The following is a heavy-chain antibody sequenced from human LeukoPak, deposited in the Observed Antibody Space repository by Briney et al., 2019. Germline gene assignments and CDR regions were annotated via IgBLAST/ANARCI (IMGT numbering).Heavy chain of an antibody. V-gene: IGHV3-43*01. CDR1: GFSFDDYT. CDR2: ISWDGVST. J-gene: IGHJ6*03. CDR3: AKSAARLVSDYYYYMDV. D-gene: IGHD6-6*01. Sequence: GGSLRLSCAASGFSFDDYTMHWVRHAPGKGLEWVSLISWDGVSTHYADSVEGRFTISRDNSKNSLYLQMNSLRTEDTALYYCAKSAARLVSDYYYYMDVWGKGTTVTVSS.